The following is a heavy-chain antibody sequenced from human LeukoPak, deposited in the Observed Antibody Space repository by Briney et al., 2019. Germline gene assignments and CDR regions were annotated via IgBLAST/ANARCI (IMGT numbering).Heavy chain of an antibody. J-gene: IGHJ4*02. Sequence: SETLSLTCAVYGGSFSGYYWSWIRQPPGKGLEWIGEINHSGSTNYNPSLKSRVTISVDTSKNQFSLKLSSVTAADTAVYYCARQYCSSTSCYLYFDYWGQGTLVTVSS. CDR3: ARQYCSSTSCYLYFDY. V-gene: IGHV4-34*01. D-gene: IGHD2-2*01. CDR2: INHSGST. CDR1: GGSFSGYY.